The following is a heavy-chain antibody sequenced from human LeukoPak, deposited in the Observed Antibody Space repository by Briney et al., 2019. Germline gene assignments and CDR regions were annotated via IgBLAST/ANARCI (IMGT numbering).Heavy chain of an antibody. V-gene: IGHV1-8*01. CDR2: MNPNSGNT. D-gene: IGHD6-13*01. Sequence: ASVKVSCKASGYTFTSYDINWVRQATGQGLEWMGWMNPNSGNTGYAQKFQGRVTMTRNTSISTAYMELSSLRSEDTAVYYCARGVHSSSWYFDWGQGTLVTVSS. CDR1: GYTFTSYD. CDR3: ARGVHSSSWYFD. J-gene: IGHJ1*01.